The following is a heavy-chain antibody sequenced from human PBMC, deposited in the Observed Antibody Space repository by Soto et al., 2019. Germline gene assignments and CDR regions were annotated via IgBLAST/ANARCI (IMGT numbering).Heavy chain of an antibody. CDR3: ARGVEPDYGDIRRGEPYYYYYMDV. J-gene: IGHJ6*03. V-gene: IGHV1-8*01. D-gene: IGHD4-17*01. Sequence: GASVKVSCKASGYTFTSYDINWVRQATGQGLEWMGWMNPNSGNTGYAQKFQGRVTMTRNTSISTAYMELSSLRSEDTAVYYCARGVEPDYGDIRRGEPYYYYYMDVWGKGTTVTVS. CDR1: GYTFTSYD. CDR2: MNPNSGNT.